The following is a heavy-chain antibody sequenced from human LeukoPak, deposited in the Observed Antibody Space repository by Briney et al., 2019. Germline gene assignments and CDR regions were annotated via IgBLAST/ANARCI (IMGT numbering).Heavy chain of an antibody. CDR2: IKQDGSDN. CDR3: ARAPTYCTNGVCRRYFDL. V-gene: IGHV3-7*01. CDR1: GFTFSSYW. Sequence: GGSLRLSCAASGFTFSSYWMSWVRQAPGKGLEWVANIKQDGSDNYYVDSVKGRFTISRDNAKNSLYLQTNSLRAEDTAVYYCARAPTYCTNGVCRRYFDLWGRGTLVTVSS. J-gene: IGHJ2*01. D-gene: IGHD2-8*01.